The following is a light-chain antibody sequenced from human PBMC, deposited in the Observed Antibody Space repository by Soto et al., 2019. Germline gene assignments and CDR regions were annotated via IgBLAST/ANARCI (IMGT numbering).Light chain of an antibody. Sequence: DIVMTQSPDSLAVSLGERATINCKSSQSVLYSSNNKNYLAWFQQKPGQPPKVLIYWASTRESGVPDRFSGRGSGTDFTLTISSLQAEDAAVYYCQQCYTTPWTFGQGTKVEIK. J-gene: IGKJ1*01. CDR1: QSVLYSSNNKNY. V-gene: IGKV4-1*01. CDR3: QQCYTTPWT. CDR2: WAS.